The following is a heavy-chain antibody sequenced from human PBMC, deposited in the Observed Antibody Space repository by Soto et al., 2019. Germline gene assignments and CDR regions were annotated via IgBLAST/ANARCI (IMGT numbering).Heavy chain of an antibody. Sequence: SVKVSCKASGGTFSSYAISWVRQAPGQGLEWMGGIIPIFGTANYAQKFQGRVTITADESTSTAYMELSSLRSEDTAVYYCARSAYYYDSSGYSDYWGQGTLVTVS. V-gene: IGHV1-69*13. CDR2: IIPIFGTA. D-gene: IGHD3-22*01. CDR1: GGTFSSYA. J-gene: IGHJ4*02. CDR3: ARSAYYYDSSGYSDY.